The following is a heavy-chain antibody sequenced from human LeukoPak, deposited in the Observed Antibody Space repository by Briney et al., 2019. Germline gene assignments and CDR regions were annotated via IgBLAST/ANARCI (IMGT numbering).Heavy chain of an antibody. CDR1: GFTFSTYW. CDR3: ARYGSTWDLDY. Sequence: TGGSLRLSCAASGFTFSTYWMHWVRQAPGKGLEWVANIKQEGNDKYYVDSVKGRFTISRDNAKNSLYLQMNSLRAEDTAVYYCARYGSTWDLDYWGQGTLVTVSS. CDR2: IKQEGNDK. V-gene: IGHV3-7*01. J-gene: IGHJ4*02. D-gene: IGHD6-13*01.